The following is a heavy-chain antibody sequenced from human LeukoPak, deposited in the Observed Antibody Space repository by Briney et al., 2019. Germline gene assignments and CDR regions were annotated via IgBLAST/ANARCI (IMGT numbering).Heavy chain of an antibody. CDR1: GFTFSSYA. Sequence: GGSLRLSCAASGFTFSSYAMSWVRQAPGKGLEWVSVISGSGGSISYADSVKGRFTISRNNSKNTLYLQMNSLRAEDTALYYCAKDRLSTPTAPRFDPWGQGTQVTVSS. D-gene: IGHD4-23*01. J-gene: IGHJ5*02. CDR2: ISGSGGSI. V-gene: IGHV3-23*01. CDR3: AKDRLSTPTAPRFDP.